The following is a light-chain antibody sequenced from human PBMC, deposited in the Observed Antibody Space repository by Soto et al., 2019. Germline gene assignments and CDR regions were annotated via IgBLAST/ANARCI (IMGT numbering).Light chain of an antibody. CDR3: CSYAGSYTVV. CDR1: SSDVGNYNL. V-gene: IGLV2-11*01. CDR2: DVS. Sequence: QSALTQPASVSGSPGQSITISCTGTSSDVGNYNLVSWYQQYPGKAPKLMIYDVSKRPSGVPDRFSGSKSGNTASLTISGLQAEDEADYYCCSYAGSYTVVFGGGTKLTVL. J-gene: IGLJ2*01.